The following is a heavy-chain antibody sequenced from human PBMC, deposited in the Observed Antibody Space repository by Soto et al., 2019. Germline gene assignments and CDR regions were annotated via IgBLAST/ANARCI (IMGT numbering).Heavy chain of an antibody. CDR2: IIPIFGTA. CDR1: GGTFNSYA. D-gene: IGHD6-13*01. CDR3: ARGLAAAGTLIDY. J-gene: IGHJ4*02. V-gene: IGHV1-69*13. Sequence: SVKVSCKASGGTFNSYAISWVRQAPGQGLEWMGGIIPIFGTANYAQKFQGRVTITADESTSTAYMELSSLRSEDTAVYYCARGLAAAGTLIDYWGQGTLVTVSS.